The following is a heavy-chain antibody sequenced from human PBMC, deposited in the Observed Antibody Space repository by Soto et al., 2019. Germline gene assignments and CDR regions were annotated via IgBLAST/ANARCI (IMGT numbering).Heavy chain of an antibody. CDR3: ARGNGGWYAPFY. CDR2: INPSGGGT. CDR1: GYDFTSYF. V-gene: IGHV1-46*03. Sequence: QVQLVQSGADVKKPGASVRLSCEASGYDFTSYFIHWVRQAPGQGLEWMGLINPSGGGTTYPQKFQGRVTMTRDTSTSTVYMELSSLRSEDTAVYYCARGNGGWYAPFYWGQGNMVTVST. D-gene: IGHD6-19*01. J-gene: IGHJ4*02.